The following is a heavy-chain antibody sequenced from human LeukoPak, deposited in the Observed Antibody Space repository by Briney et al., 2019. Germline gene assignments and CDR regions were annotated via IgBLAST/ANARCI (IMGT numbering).Heavy chain of an antibody. D-gene: IGHD3-10*01. Sequence: PSETLSLTCTVSGGSISYFYWSWIRQPPGKGLEWIGYIYYSGSTNYNPSLKSRVTISVDTSKNQFSLKLSSVTAADTAVYYCASTYYYGSGSYLNWFDPWGQGTLVTVSS. CDR3: ASTYYYGSGSYLNWFDP. CDR1: GGSISYFY. J-gene: IGHJ5*02. V-gene: IGHV4-59*01. CDR2: IYYSGST.